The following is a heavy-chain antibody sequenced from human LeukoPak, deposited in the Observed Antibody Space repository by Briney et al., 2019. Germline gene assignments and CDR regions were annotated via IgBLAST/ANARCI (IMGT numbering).Heavy chain of an antibody. CDR3: ARDGAETYYYDSSGYSSFDY. CDR1: GFTFSIYS. Sequence: GGSLRLSCAASGFTFSIYSMKCVRQAPGKGRECVSSISSSSSYIYYADSVKGRFTISRDNAKNSLYLQMNSLRDEDTAVYYCARDGAETYYYDSSGYSSFDYWGQGTLVTVSS. V-gene: IGHV3-21*01. CDR2: ISSSSSYI. J-gene: IGHJ4*02. D-gene: IGHD3-22*01.